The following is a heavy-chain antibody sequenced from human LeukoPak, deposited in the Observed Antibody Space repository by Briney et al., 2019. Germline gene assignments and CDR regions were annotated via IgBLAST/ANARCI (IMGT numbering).Heavy chain of an antibody. D-gene: IGHD3-22*01. V-gene: IGHV3-23*01. Sequence: GGSLRLSCGASGLTFSRYSMSWVRRAPGKGLEGVSANSGRGGSTFCADSVKGRFTISRDNSKNTLYLQMNSLRAEDTAVYYCAKVARIKYYYDSSGSRPDYWGQGTLVTVSS. J-gene: IGHJ4*02. CDR3: AKVARIKYYYDSSGSRPDY. CDR2: NSGRGGST. CDR1: GLTFSRYS.